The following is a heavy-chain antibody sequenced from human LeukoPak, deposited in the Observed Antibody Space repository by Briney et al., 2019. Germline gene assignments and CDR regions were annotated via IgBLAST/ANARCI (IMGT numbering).Heavy chain of an antibody. CDR3: VRRGDASSGWGDHDF. Sequence: GGSLRLSCAASGFTFNRNAISWVRQAPGKGLEWVSTIGGSGDKTFYADSVKGRFTISRDNSKNMVHLEMNSLTGEDTAPYYCVRRGDASSGWGDHDFWGQGALVTVSS. V-gene: IGHV3-23*01. CDR1: GFTFNRNA. D-gene: IGHD6-19*01. CDR2: IGGSGDKT. J-gene: IGHJ4*02.